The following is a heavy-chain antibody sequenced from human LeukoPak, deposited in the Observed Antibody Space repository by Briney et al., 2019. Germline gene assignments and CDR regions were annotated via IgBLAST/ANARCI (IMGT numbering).Heavy chain of an antibody. Sequence: GASVKVSCKASGYTFTGYYMHWVRQAPGQGLEWMGWINPNSGGTNYAQKFQGRVTMTRDTSIGTAYMELSRLRSDDTAVYYCARHTLYGSGSYYVYYFDYWGQGTLVTVSS. J-gene: IGHJ4*02. CDR1: GYTFTGYY. CDR3: ARHTLYGSGSYYVYYFDY. D-gene: IGHD3-10*01. CDR2: INPNSGGT. V-gene: IGHV1-2*02.